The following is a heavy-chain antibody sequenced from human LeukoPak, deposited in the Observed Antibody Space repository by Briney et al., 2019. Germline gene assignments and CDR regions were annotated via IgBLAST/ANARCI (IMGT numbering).Heavy chain of an antibody. Sequence: GGSLRLSCAASGFTVGDNYMNWVRQAPGKGLEWIPYIGIDSGNTNYADSVKGRFTISGDKAKNSLYLQMNSLRVEDTAVYYCARDYKYAFDNWGQGTLVTVSS. J-gene: IGHJ4*02. V-gene: IGHV3-11*06. D-gene: IGHD5-24*01. CDR2: IGIDSGNT. CDR3: ARDYKYAFDN. CDR1: GFTVGDNY.